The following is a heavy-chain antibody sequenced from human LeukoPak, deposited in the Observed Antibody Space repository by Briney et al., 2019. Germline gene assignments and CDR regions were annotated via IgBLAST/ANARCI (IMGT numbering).Heavy chain of an antibody. CDR3: ARDRTTLTSRDLDY. D-gene: IGHD4-17*01. CDR2: ISGSGSGGGT. V-gene: IGHV3-23*01. CDR1: GFTFSNYA. J-gene: IGHJ4*02. Sequence: GGSLRLSCAASGFTFSNYAMSWVRQAPGKGLEWVSNISGSGSGGGTYYADSVKGRFTISRDNSKNTLFLQMNSVKTDDTAMYYCARDRTTLTSRDLDYWGQGTLVTVSS.